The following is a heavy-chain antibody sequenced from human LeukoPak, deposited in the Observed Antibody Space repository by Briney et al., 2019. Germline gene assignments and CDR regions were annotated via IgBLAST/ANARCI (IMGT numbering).Heavy chain of an antibody. CDR2: IYPGDSDT. D-gene: IGHD3-9*01. J-gene: IGHJ4*02. CDR1: GYSFTYYW. CDR3: ARRSSDWFALDY. Sequence: GESLKISCKGSGYSFTYYWIGWVRQMPGKGLEWMGIIYPGDSDTRYRPSFQGQVTISADKSTSTAYLQWSSLRASDTAMYYCARRSSDWFALDYWGQGTLVTVSS. V-gene: IGHV5-51*01.